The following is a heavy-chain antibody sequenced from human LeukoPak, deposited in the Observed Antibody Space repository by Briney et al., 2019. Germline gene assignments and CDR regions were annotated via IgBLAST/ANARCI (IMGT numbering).Heavy chain of an antibody. Sequence: GASVKVSCKASGGTFSSYAISWVRQAPGQGLEWMGRIIPILGIANYAQKFQGRVTITADKSTSTAYMELSSLRSEDTAVYYCATGQSKGYSGSYYRHDYWGQGTLVTVSS. J-gene: IGHJ4*02. D-gene: IGHD1-26*01. CDR3: ATGQSKGYSGSYYRHDY. CDR1: GGTFSSYA. V-gene: IGHV1-69*04. CDR2: IIPILGIA.